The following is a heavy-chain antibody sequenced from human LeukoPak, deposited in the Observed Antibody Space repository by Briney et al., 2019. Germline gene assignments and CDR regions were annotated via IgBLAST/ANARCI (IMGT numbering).Heavy chain of an antibody. Sequence: GGSLRLSCAATGFTFSSYWMHWVRQAPGKGLVWVSRINGDGSTTTYVDSVKGRFTIYRDNAKNTVYLQMNSLRVEDTAVYYCATVRSGSWDWFDPWGQGTLVTVSS. CDR2: INGDGSTT. D-gene: IGHD3-10*01. J-gene: IGHJ5*02. CDR3: ATVRSGSWDWFDP. V-gene: IGHV3-74*01. CDR1: GFTFSSYW.